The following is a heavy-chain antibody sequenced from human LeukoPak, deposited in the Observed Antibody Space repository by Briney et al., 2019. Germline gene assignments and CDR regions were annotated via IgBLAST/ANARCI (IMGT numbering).Heavy chain of an antibody. CDR2: IRFDGSNK. Sequence: GGSLRLSCAASGFTFSSYGMHWVRQAPGKGLEWVAFIRFDGSNKYYADSVKGRFTISRDNSKNTLYLQMSSLRAEDTAVYYCAKPLHYYDSSGYPDWYFDLWGRGTLVTVSS. CDR1: GFTFSSYG. D-gene: IGHD3-22*01. J-gene: IGHJ2*01. V-gene: IGHV3-30*02. CDR3: AKPLHYYDSSGYPDWYFDL.